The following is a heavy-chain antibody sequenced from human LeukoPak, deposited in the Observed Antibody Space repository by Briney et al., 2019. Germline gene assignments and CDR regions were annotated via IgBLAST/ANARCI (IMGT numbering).Heavy chain of an antibody. CDR3: ARGLYSSSWYFSHFDY. D-gene: IGHD6-13*01. CDR2: INHSGST. J-gene: IGHJ4*02. CDR1: GGSFSGYY. V-gene: IGHV4-34*01. Sequence: KPSETLCLTCAVYGGSFSGYYWSWIRQPPGKGLERIGEINHSGSTNYNPSLKSRVTISVDTSKNQFSLKLSSVTAADTAVYYCARGLYSSSWYFSHFDYWGQGTLVTVSS.